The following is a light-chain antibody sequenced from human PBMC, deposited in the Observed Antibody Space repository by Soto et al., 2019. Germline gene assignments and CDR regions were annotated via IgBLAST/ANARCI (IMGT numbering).Light chain of an antibody. CDR1: QSVSSSY. J-gene: IGKJ1*01. V-gene: IGKV3-20*01. Sequence: EIVLTQSPGTLSLSPGERATLSCRASQSVSSSYLAWYQQKPGQAPRLLIYGASSRATGIPDRFRGSGSGTDFILTVSRVEPEDFAVYYCQQYGNSPLTFGQGTKVDIK. CDR2: GAS. CDR3: QQYGNSPLT.